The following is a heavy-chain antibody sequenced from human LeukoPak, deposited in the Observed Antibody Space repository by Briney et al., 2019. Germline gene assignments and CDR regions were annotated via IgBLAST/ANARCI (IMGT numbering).Heavy chain of an antibody. CDR2: IPYDGTKE. J-gene: IGHJ4*02. D-gene: IGHD4-17*01. Sequence: GGSLRLSCEASGFTFSNYGMHWVRQAPGKGLEGVAVIPYDGTKEYHADSVKGRFTISRDNSKGTLYLQMNSLRDVDTAVYYCAAFDYGDYGRDYWGQGTLVTVSS. CDR3: AAFDYGDYGRDY. V-gene: IGHV3-30*03. CDR1: GFTFSNYG.